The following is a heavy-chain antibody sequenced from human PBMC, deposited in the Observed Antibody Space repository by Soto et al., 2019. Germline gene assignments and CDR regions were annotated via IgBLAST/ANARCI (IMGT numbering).Heavy chain of an antibody. J-gene: IGHJ6*02. CDR3: ARDPPQSGWLSGYYYYGMDV. CDR2: IYTSGST. CDR1: GGSISSYY. V-gene: IGHV4-4*07. Sequence: QVQLQESGPGLVKPSETLSLTCTVSGGSISSYYWSWIRQPAGKGLEWIGRIYTSGSTNYNPSLKRRVTMSVDTSKNQFSLKLSSVTAADTAVYYCARDPPQSGWLSGYYYYGMDVWGQGTTVTVSS. D-gene: IGHD6-19*01.